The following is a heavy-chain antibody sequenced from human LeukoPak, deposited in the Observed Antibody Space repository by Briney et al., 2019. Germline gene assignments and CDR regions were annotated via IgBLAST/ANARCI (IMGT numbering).Heavy chain of an antibody. J-gene: IGHJ6*02. D-gene: IGHD3-16*01. V-gene: IGHV3-49*03. CDR1: GGSFSGYY. CDR2: IRSKAYGGTT. Sequence: LSLTCAVYGGSFSGYYWSWFRQAPGKGLEWVGFIRSKAYGGTTEYAASVKGRFTISRDDSKSIAYLQMNSLKTEDTAVYYCTRVYGDVWGQGTTVTVSS. CDR3: TRVYGDV.